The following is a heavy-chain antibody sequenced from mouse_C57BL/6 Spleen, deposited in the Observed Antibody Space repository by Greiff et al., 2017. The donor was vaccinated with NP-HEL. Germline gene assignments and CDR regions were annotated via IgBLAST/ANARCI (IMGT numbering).Heavy chain of an antibody. CDR1: GYTFTDYY. CDR2: IYPGSGNT. CDR3: ARNWVSWFAY. D-gene: IGHD4-1*01. V-gene: IGHV1-76*01. J-gene: IGHJ3*01. Sequence: QVQLKESGAELVRPGASVKLSCKASGYTFTDYYINWVKQRPGQGLEWIARIYPGSGNTYYNEKFKGKATLTAEKSSSTAYMQLSSLTSEDSAVYFCARNWVSWFAYWGQGTLVTVSA.